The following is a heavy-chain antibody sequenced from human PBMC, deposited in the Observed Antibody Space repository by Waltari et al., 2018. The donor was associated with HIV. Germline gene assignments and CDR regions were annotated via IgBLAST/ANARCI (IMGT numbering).Heavy chain of an antibody. J-gene: IGHJ6*02. V-gene: IGHV3-53*01. CDR3: ARDPRSSGYYGMDV. CDR1: GFTISSNY. CDR2: IYSGGSI. Sequence: EVQLVASGGGLIEPGGSLRVSCAASGFTISSNYMSWVRQAPGKGLEWVSVIYSGGSIYYADAVKCRFIISRDNSKNTVSLHMNSLRAEDTAVYYCARDPRSSGYYGMDVWGQGIKVTVSS. D-gene: IGHD1-26*01.